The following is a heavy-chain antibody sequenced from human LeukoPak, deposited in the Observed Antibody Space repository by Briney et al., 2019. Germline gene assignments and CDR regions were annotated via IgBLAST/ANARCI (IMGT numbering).Heavy chain of an antibody. CDR2: IYYSGTT. V-gene: IGHV4-39*01. Sequence: PSETLSLTCSVSGGSISSRSHYWGRIRQSPGKGLEWIGTIYYSGTTFYNPSLQSRVSISVDTSRNQFSLRLNSVTAADTAVYYCARRNDYDFWSGNQYYFDYWGQGTLVTVSS. CDR3: ARRNDYDFWSGNQYYFDY. D-gene: IGHD3-3*01. CDR1: GGSISSRSHY. J-gene: IGHJ4*02.